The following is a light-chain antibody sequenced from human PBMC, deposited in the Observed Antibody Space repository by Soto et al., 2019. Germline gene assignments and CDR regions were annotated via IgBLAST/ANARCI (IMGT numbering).Light chain of an antibody. V-gene: IGLV3-25*02. CDR3: QSAASSGTYI. CDR1: TLPKQH. J-gene: IGLJ1*01. CDR2: KNS. Sequence: SYELTQPPSVSVSPGQTARITCSGDTLPKQHPYWYQQKPGQAPVLIINKNSERPSGIPERFSGSTSGTTVTLTISGVQAEDEADYYCQSAASSGTYIFGTGTKVTLL.